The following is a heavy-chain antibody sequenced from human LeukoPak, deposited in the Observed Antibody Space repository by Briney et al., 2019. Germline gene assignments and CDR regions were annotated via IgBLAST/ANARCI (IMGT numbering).Heavy chain of an antibody. Sequence: SETLSLTCTVSGGSISSYYWSWIRQPPGKGLEWIGYICYSGSTNYNPSLKSRVTISVDTSKNQFSLKLSSVTAADTAVYYCAGRGYSYGNDDYWGQGTLVTVSS. CDR2: ICYSGST. CDR3: AGRGYSYGNDDY. CDR1: GGSISSYY. D-gene: IGHD5-18*01. J-gene: IGHJ4*02. V-gene: IGHV4-59*01.